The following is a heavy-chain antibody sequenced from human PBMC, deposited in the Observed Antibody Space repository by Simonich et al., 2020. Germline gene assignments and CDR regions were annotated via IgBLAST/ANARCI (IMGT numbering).Heavy chain of an antibody. CDR1: VGSIISYY. CDR3: ARELGLSWGSYRERFHAFDI. CDR2: LYYRGSN. D-gene: IGHD1-1*01. J-gene: IGHJ3*02. V-gene: IGHV4-59*01. Sequence: QVQLQESGPGLVKPAETLSFTCTVSVGSIISYYWSWIRQRPREGLEWIGYLYYRGSNNYNPSIKSRFTLSVATSKNQFSLKRSSVTAADPAVYYCARELGLSWGSYRERFHAFDIWGQGTMVTVSS.